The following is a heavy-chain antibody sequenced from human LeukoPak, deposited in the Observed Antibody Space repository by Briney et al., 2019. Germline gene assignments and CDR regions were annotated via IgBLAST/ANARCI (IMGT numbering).Heavy chain of an antibody. Sequence: GGSLRLSCAASGFTFSNAWMSWVRQAPGKGLEWVAVISYDGSNKYYADSVKGRFTISRDNSKNTLYLQMNSLRAEDTAVYYCAKDAQGFGGGFDYWGQGTLVTVSS. D-gene: IGHD3-10*01. CDR1: GFTFSNAW. CDR2: ISYDGSNK. J-gene: IGHJ4*02. V-gene: IGHV3-30*18. CDR3: AKDAQGFGGGFDY.